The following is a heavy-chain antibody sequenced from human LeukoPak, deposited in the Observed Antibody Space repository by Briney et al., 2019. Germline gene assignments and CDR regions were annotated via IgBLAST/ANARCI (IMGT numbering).Heavy chain of an antibody. V-gene: IGHV4-59*01. CDR1: GGSISGYY. Sequence: SETLSRTCTVSGGSISGYYWSWVRQPPGKRLEFIGYIYNSVTNYNPSLKSRLTISADTSKNQFSLRLSSMTAADTALYYCASLPTLWGQGTLVTVSS. CDR2: IYNSVT. J-gene: IGHJ4*02. CDR3: ASLPTL.